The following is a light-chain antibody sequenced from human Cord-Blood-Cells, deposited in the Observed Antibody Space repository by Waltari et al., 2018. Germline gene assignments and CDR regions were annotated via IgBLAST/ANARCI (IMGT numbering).Light chain of an antibody. CDR3: CSYAGSYTWV. CDR2: DVS. J-gene: IGLJ3*02. CDR1: SSDVGGYNY. V-gene: IGLV2-11*01. Sequence: QSALTQPRSVSGSPGQSVTISCTGTSSDVGGYNYVSWYQQHPGKAPKLMIYDVSKRTAGVPGRFSGSKSGTTASLTVSGLQAEDEADYYCCSYAGSYTWVFGGGTKLTVL.